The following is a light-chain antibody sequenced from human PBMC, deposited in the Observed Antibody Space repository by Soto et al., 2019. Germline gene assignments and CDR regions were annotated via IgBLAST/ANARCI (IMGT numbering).Light chain of an antibody. Sequence: QLVLTQSPSASASLGASVKLTCTLSSGHSSYAIAWHQQPPEKGPRYLMKLNSDGSHSKGDGIPDRFSGSSSGAERYLTISSLQSEDEADYYCQTWGSGSVLFAGGTKLTVL. CDR2: LNSDGSH. CDR3: QTWGSGSVL. J-gene: IGLJ2*01. CDR1: SGHSSYA. V-gene: IGLV4-69*01.